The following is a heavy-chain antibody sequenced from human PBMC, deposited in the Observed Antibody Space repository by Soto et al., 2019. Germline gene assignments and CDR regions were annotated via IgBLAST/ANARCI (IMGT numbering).Heavy chain of an antibody. D-gene: IGHD1-1*01. J-gene: IGHJ6*02. Sequence: GGSLSLSCAASGFTFSSDAMSWVRQARWKGLEWVSAISGSGGIKHYVDSVKGRFTISRDNSKNTLYLQMNSLRVEDTATYYCAGALENPYFYYGLNVWGQGTTVTVSS. CDR2: ISGSGGIK. V-gene: IGHV3-23*01. CDR3: AGALENPYFYYGLNV. CDR1: GFTFSSDA.